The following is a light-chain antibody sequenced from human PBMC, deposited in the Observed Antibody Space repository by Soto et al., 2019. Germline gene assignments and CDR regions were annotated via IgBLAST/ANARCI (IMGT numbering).Light chain of an antibody. CDR1: SSDVGGYNY. V-gene: IGLV2-14*01. Sequence: QSALTQPASVSGSPGQSITISCTGTSSDVGGYNYVSWYQQHPGKAPKLMIYDVSNRPSGVSNRFSGSKSGNTASLTSSGLQAEDEADYYCSSYTSSSTLHDVFVTGTKLTVL. CDR3: SSYTSSSTLHDV. CDR2: DVS. J-gene: IGLJ1*01.